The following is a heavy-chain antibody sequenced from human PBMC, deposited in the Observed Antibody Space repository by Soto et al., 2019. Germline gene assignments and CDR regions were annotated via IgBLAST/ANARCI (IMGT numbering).Heavy chain of an antibody. CDR2: INHSGGT. CDR3: ARQASGYYYGWFDP. D-gene: IGHD3-22*01. CDR1: GESFSGYY. J-gene: IGHJ5*02. V-gene: IGHV4-34*01. Sequence: SETLSLTCAVYGESFSGYYWTWLRQPPGKGLEWIGEINHSGGTFYTPSLKSRVTMSVDTSNNQFSLKLSSVTAADTAVYYCARQASGYYYGWFDPWGQGTLVTVSS.